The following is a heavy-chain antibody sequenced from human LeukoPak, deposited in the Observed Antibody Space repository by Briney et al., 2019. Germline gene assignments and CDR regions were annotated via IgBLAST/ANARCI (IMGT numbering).Heavy chain of an antibody. J-gene: IGHJ4*02. CDR2: ISAYNGDT. CDR3: ARNLHHYGDLDY. V-gene: IGHV1-18*01. D-gene: IGHD4-17*01. CDR1: GYTFTSYG. Sequence: ASVKVSCKASGYTFTSYGISWVRQAPGQGLEWMGWISAYNGDTNYAQKLQGRVTMTTDTSTSTAYMELRSLRSDDTAVYYCARNLHHYGDLDYWGQGTLVTVSS.